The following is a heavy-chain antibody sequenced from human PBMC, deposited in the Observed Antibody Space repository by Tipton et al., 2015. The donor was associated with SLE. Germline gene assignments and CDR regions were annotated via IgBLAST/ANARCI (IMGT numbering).Heavy chain of an antibody. CDR3: ARGDPIHY. J-gene: IGHJ4*02. CDR2: ITGGGGRT. V-gene: IGHV3-23*01. CDR1: GFTFKNAW. Sequence: SLRLSCAASGFTFKNAWMNWVRQAPGRGLEWVSSITGGGGRTYNTDSVKGRFTISRDNSKNTLYLQMNSLRAEDTAVYYCARGDPIHYWGQGTLVTVSS. D-gene: IGHD2-21*02.